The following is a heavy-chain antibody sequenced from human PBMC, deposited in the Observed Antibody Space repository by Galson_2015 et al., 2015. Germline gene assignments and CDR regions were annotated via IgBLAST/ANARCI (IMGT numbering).Heavy chain of an antibody. Sequence: SETLSLTCTVSGGSVSSGSYYLNWIRQPPGKGLEWIGYIYYSGSTKYNPSLKSRVTISGDTSKNQFSLKLSSVTAADTAVYYCARGPLLNWFAPWGQGILVTVSS. CDR2: IYYSGST. J-gene: IGHJ5*02. CDR3: ARGPLLNWFAP. V-gene: IGHV4-61*01. CDR1: GGSVSSGSYY. D-gene: IGHD2/OR15-2a*01.